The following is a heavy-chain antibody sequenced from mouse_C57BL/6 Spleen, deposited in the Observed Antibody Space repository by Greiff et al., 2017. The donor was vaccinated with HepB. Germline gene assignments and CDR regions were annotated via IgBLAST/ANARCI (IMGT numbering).Heavy chain of an antibody. CDR3: ARHGGPAMDY. V-gene: IGHV5-15*01. CDR1: GFTFSDYG. CDR2: ISNLAYSI. Sequence: EVKLVESGGGLVQPGGSLKLSCAASGFTFSDYGMAWVRQAPRKGPEWVAFISNLAYSIYYADTVTGRFTISRENAKNTLYLEMSSLRSEDTAMYYCARHGGPAMDYWGQGTSVTVSS. J-gene: IGHJ4*01. D-gene: IGHD3-1*01.